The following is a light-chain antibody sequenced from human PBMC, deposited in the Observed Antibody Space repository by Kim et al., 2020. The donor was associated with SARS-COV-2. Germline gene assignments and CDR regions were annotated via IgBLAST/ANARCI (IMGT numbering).Light chain of an antibody. CDR1: NIVSKS. Sequence: PGKTARITCGGNNIVSKSVPWYQQKPGQAPVLVIYYDSDRPSGIPERFSGSNSGNTATLTISRVEAGDEADYYCQVWDSSSDPHVVFGGGTQLTVL. CDR3: QVWDSSSDPHVV. J-gene: IGLJ2*01. CDR2: YDS. V-gene: IGLV3-21*04.